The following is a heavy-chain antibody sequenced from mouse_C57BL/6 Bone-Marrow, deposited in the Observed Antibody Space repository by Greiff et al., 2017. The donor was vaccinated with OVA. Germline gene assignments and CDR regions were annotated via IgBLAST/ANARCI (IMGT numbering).Heavy chain of an antibody. Sequence: EVKLQESGPVLVKPGASVKMSCKASGYTFTDYYMNWVKQSHGKSLEWIGVINPYNGGTSYNQKFKGKATLTVDKSSSTAYMELNSLTSEDSAVYYCARSFYYYGSSSAYWGQGTLVTVSA. CDR2: INPYNGGT. CDR3: ARSFYYYGSSSAY. D-gene: IGHD1-1*01. V-gene: IGHV1-19*01. J-gene: IGHJ3*01. CDR1: GYTFTDYY.